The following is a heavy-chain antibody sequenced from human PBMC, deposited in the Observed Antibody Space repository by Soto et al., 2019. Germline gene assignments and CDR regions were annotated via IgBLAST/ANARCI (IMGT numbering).Heavy chain of an antibody. CDR1: GGSFSGYY. CDR2: INHSGST. V-gene: IGHV4-34*01. D-gene: IGHD2-2*01. CDR3: ARGRGYWRPARDCSSTSCYANYYYYYMDV. J-gene: IGHJ6*03. Sequence: SETLSLTCAVYGGSFSGYYWSWIRQPPGKGLEWIGEINHSGSTNYNPSLKSRVTISVDTSKNQFSLKLSSVTAADTAVYYCARGRGYWRPARDCSSTSCYANYYYYYMDVWGKGTTVTVSS.